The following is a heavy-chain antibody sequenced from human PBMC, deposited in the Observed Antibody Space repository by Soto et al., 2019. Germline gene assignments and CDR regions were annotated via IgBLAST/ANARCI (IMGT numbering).Heavy chain of an antibody. D-gene: IGHD3-22*01. V-gene: IGHV1-18*01. CDR2: ISAYNGNT. Sequence: QVQLVQSGAEVKKPGASVKVSCKASGYTFTSYGISWVRQAPGQGLEWMGWISAYNGNTNYAQNLQGRVTMTTDTSTSTGYMELRSLRSDDTALYYCARSYYYDSSGYNAFDIWGQGTMVTVSS. J-gene: IGHJ3*02. CDR3: ARSYYYDSSGYNAFDI. CDR1: GYTFTSYG.